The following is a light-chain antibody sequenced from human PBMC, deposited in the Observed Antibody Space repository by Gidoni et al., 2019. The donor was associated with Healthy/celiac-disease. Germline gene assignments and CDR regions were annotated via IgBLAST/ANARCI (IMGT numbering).Light chain of an antibody. CDR3: QQYNSYSLT. CDR1: QSISSW. V-gene: IGKV1-5*01. Sequence: DIKMTQSPSTLSASVGDRVTITCRASQSISSWLAWYQQKPGKATKRLIYDASSLESRVPSRFIGSGSGTEFTLTISSLQPDDFATYYCQQYNSYSLTFGRGTKVEIK. CDR2: DAS. J-gene: IGKJ1*01.